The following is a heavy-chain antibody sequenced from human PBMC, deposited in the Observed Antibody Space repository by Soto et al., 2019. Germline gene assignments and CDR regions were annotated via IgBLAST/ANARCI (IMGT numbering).Heavy chain of an antibody. CDR1: GGSISSYY. CDR3: ARDNQQQSNWFDT. Sequence: XETLSLTCTVSGGSISSYYWSWIRQPAGKGLEWIGRIYTSGSTNYNPSLKSRVTMSVDTSKNQFSLKLGSVTAADTAVYYCARDNQQQSNWFDTWGQGTLVTVSS. V-gene: IGHV4-4*07. CDR2: IYTSGST. J-gene: IGHJ5*02. D-gene: IGHD6-13*01.